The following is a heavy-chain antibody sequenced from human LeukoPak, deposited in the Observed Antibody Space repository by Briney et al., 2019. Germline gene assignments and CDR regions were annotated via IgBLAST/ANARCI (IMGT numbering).Heavy chain of an antibody. J-gene: IGHJ3*02. CDR3: ARHTYYYDSSGYPISAFDI. CDR2: IYYSGST. D-gene: IGHD3-22*01. Sequence: TSSETLSLTCTVSGGSISSYYWSWIRQPPGKGLEWIGYIYYSGSTNYSPSLKSRVTISVDTSKNQFSLKLSSVTAADTAVYYCARHTYYYDSSGYPISAFDIWGQGTMVTVSS. CDR1: GGSISSYY. V-gene: IGHV4-59*08.